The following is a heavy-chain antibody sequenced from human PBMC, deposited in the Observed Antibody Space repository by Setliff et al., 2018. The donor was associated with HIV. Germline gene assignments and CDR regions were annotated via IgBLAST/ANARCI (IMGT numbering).Heavy chain of an antibody. Sequence: PSETLSLTCAVYGGSFSGYYWSWIRQPPGKGLEWIGEINHSGDTNYNPSLKSRVTISVDTSKNQFSLNLNSVTAADTAVYYCARLGAEDFSDCDWVDYWGQGTLVTVSS. D-gene: IGHD2-21*02. J-gene: IGHJ4*02. CDR2: INHSGDT. V-gene: IGHV4-34*01. CDR1: GGSFSGYY. CDR3: ARLGAEDFSDCDWVDY.